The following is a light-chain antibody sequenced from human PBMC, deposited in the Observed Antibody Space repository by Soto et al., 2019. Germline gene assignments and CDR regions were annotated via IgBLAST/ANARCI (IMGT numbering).Light chain of an antibody. Sequence: EIVMTQSPATLSVSPGDRVTLSCRASQSVSSDLAWYQQRPGQAPRLLIYGASTRATGIPARFSGTGSGTEFTLTISSLQSEDFAVYYCQQRLHWPITFGQGTRLEIK. V-gene: IGKV3-15*01. J-gene: IGKJ5*01. CDR1: QSVSSD. CDR3: QQRLHWPIT. CDR2: GAS.